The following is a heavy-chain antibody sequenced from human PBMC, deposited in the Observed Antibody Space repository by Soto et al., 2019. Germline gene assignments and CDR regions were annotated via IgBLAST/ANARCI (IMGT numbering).Heavy chain of an antibody. CDR2: INHLGTT. D-gene: IGHD6-19*01. J-gene: IGHJ4*02. V-gene: IGHV4-34*01. CDR3: ARFDSSGWYFDY. CDR1: GGSFSGYY. Sequence: SETLSLTCAVYGGSFSGYYWSWIRQPPGTGLQWIGKINHLGTTNYNPSLNSRVTISVDTSKNQFSLKLSSVTAAVTAVYYCARFDSSGWYFDYWGQGNLVTVSS.